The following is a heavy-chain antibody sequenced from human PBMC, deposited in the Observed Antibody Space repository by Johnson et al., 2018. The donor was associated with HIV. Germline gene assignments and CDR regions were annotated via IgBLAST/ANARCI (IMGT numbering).Heavy chain of an antibody. CDR2: ISTSGNTI. J-gene: IGHJ3*02. CDR1: GFTFSDYY. D-gene: IGHD1-14*01. Sequence: QMQLVESGGGLVKPGGSLRLSCAASGFTFSDYYMSWIRQAPGKGLEWVSYISTSGNTIYYADSVKGRFTISRDNAKNTLYLQMNSLRHEDTAVYYCARDQGELRRTHAFDIWGQGTMVTVSS. V-gene: IGHV3-11*04. CDR3: ARDQGELRRTHAFDI.